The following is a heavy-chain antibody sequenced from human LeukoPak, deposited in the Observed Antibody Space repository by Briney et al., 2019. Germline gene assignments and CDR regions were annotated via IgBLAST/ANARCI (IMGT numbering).Heavy chain of an antibody. CDR3: AHTNTIFGVVTPDY. Sequence: SGPTLVKPTQTLTLTCTFSGFSLSTSGVGVGWIRQPPGKALEWLALIYWNDDKRYSPSLKSRLTITKDTSKNQVVLTMTNMDPVDTATYYCAHTNTIFGVVTPDYWGQGTLVTVSS. V-gene: IGHV2-5*01. J-gene: IGHJ4*02. CDR2: IYWNDDK. D-gene: IGHD3-3*01. CDR1: GFSLSTSGVG.